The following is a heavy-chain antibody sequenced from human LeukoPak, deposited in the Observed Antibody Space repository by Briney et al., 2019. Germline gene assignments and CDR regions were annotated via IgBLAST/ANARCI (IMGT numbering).Heavy chain of an antibody. J-gene: IGHJ6*04. CDR2: IKQDGSKI. CDR1: GFSLSSYW. CDR3: ARDDHELGYCSGSSCSAASA. Sequence: GGSLRLSCAAPGFSLSSYWMSWVRQAPGKGLEWLADIKQDGSKIYYMASVKGRFTISRDNAKNSLYLQMNSLRVEDMAVYYCARDDHELGYCSGSSCSAASAWGKGTTVTVSS. V-gene: IGHV3-7*01. D-gene: IGHD2-8*02.